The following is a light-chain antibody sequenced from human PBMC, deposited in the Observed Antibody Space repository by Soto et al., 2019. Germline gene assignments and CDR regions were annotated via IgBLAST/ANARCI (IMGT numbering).Light chain of an antibody. Sequence: EIVMTQSHAPLSVSPGETAALSCRASQSVISNLAWYQQKPRQAPRLLIYGASTRATGIPARFSGSGSGTEVTLTISSLEPEDFAVYYCQQYDNWPETFGQGTKVDI. CDR1: QSVISN. V-gene: IGKV3-15*01. CDR3: QQYDNWPET. CDR2: GAS. J-gene: IGKJ1*01.